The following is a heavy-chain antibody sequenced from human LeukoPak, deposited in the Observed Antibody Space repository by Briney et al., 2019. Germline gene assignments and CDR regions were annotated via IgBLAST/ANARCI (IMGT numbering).Heavy chain of an antibody. V-gene: IGHV3-48*01. J-gene: IGHJ4*02. CDR3: ARDRLTSGSYFFDY. CDR2: ISGSSSTI. D-gene: IGHD1-26*01. CDR1: AFTFSDYS. Sequence: GGSLRLSCTASAFTFSDYSMNWVRQAPGKGLEWISYISGSSSTIYYADSVRSGFTISRDNANNSMYLQMNSLRAEDTAVYYCARDRLTSGSYFFDYWGQGTLVTVSS.